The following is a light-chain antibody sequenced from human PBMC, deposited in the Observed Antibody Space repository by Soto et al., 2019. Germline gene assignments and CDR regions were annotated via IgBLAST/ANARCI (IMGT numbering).Light chain of an antibody. V-gene: IGLV2-14*01. CDR3: SSYTTTPTPAGV. J-gene: IGLJ3*02. Sequence: QSALTQPASVSGSPGQSITISCTGTSSDVGGYNYVSWYQQHPGKAPKLMISEVSNRPSGVSNRFSGSKSGNTASLTVSGLQAEDEADYYCSSYTTTPTPAGVFGGGTKLTVL. CDR2: EVS. CDR1: SSDVGGYNY.